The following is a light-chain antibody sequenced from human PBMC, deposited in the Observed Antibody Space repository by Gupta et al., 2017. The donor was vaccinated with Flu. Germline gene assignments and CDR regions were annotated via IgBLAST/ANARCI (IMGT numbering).Light chain of an antibody. CDR2: AAS. CDR3: QQYTKWPRT. J-gene: IGKJ1*01. Sequence: EIVMTPSPATLSVSPGETATLSCRASQFIGSNLAWYQHKPGQAPRLLISAASTRATGIPARFTGSGSGTEFTLTISSLQSEDFAIYYCQQYTKWPRTFGQGTKVDI. V-gene: IGKV3-15*01. CDR1: QFIGSN.